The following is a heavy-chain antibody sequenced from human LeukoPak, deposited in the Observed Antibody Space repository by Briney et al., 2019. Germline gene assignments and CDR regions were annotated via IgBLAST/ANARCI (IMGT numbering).Heavy chain of an antibody. J-gene: IGHJ4*02. CDR1: GFTFSSYA. D-gene: IGHD3-16*01. CDR2: ISGSGGST. V-gene: IGHV3-23*01. CDR3: AKEVGESWGGGFDY. Sequence: HAGGSLRLSCAASGFTFSSYAMSWVRQAPGKGLEWVSAISGSGGSTYYADSVKGRFTISRDNSKNTLYLQMNSLRAEDTAVYYCAKEVGESWGGGFDYWGQGTLVTVSS.